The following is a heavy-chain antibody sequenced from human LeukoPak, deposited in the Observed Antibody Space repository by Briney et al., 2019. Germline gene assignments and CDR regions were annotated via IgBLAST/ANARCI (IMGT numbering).Heavy chain of an antibody. CDR2: MNPNSGNT. J-gene: IGHJ6*03. CDR1: GYTFTSYD. Sequence: ASVKVSCKASGYTFTSYDINWVRQATGQGLEWMGWMNPNSGNTGYAQKFQGRVTITRNTSISTAYMELSSLRSEDTAVYYCARGLWGADTAMVIPYYYYYYMDVWGKGTTVTVSS. D-gene: IGHD5-18*01. V-gene: IGHV1-8*03. CDR3: ARGLWGADTAMVIPYYYYYYMDV.